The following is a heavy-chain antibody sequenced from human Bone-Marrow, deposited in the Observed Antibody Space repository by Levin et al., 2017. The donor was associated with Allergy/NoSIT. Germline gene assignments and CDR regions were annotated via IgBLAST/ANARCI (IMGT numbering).Heavy chain of an antibody. Sequence: GGSLRLSCVVSGVTFSNYAMIWFRQAPGKGLEWVSSITGSGDGTFYADSVRGRFTISRDKSKNTLDLQLDSLRADETAFYYCAKSDCASGGCKRTEYWGHGTLVTVSS. CDR1: GVTFSNYA. V-gene: IGHV3-23*01. CDR2: ITGSGDGT. CDR3: AKSDCASGGCKRTEY. J-gene: IGHJ4*01. D-gene: IGHD1-26*01.